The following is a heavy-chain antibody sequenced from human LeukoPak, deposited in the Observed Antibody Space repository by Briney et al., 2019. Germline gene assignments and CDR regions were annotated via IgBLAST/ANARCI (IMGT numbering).Heavy chain of an antibody. CDR3: VRDFDGDYDAFDM. J-gene: IGHJ3*02. CDR2: ISWNSDYI. D-gene: IGHD4-17*01. CDR1: GFIFDDFA. V-gene: IGHV3-9*01. Sequence: GRSLRLSCAVSGFIFDDFAMHWVRQVPGKGVEWVSGISWNSDYIRYADSVKGRFTISRDNAKNSLNLQMTSLRPEDTALYFCVRDFDGDYDAFDMWGQGTKVTVSS.